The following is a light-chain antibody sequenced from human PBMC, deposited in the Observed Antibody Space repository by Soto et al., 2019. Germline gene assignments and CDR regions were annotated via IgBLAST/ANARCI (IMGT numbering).Light chain of an antibody. V-gene: IGKV1-27*01. Sequence: DLQMTQSPSSLSASVGDRVTITCRASQGISNYLAWYQQKPGKVPKLLIYAASTLQSGVPSRFSGSGSGTDFTLTISSLQPEDVATFYCQKYNSAQFTFGPGTKVDIK. CDR2: AAS. CDR1: QGISNY. J-gene: IGKJ3*01. CDR3: QKYNSAQFT.